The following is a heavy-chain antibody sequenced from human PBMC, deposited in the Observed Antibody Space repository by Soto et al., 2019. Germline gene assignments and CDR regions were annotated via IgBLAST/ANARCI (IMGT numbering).Heavy chain of an antibody. CDR3: ARDSGCSGGSCYFDY. CDR2: ISSSSSYI. J-gene: IGHJ4*02. D-gene: IGHD2-15*01. Sequence: EVQLVESGGGLVKPGGSLRLSCAASGFTFSSYSMNWVRQAPGKGLEWVSSISSSSSYIYYADSVKGRFTISRDNAKNSLYLQMNSLRAEDTAVYYCARDSGCSGGSCYFDYWGQGTLVTVSS. V-gene: IGHV3-21*01. CDR1: GFTFSSYS.